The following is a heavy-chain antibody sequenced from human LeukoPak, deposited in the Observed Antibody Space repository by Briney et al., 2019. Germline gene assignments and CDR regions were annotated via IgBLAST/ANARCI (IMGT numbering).Heavy chain of an antibody. J-gene: IGHJ4*02. CDR3: ARQRYSDY. V-gene: IGHV3-7*01. D-gene: IGHD1-26*01. Sequence: PGGSLRLSCEGSGFSFSSYWMTWVRQAPEKGLEWVANIKQDGSEKYYVDSVRGRFTISRDNAKNSLYLQMNSLRAVDTAMYYCARQRYSDYWGQGTLVTVSS. CDR2: IKQDGSEK. CDR1: GFSFSSYW.